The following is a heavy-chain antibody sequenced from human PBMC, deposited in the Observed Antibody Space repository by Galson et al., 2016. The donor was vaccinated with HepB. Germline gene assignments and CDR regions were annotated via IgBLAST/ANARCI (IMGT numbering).Heavy chain of an antibody. J-gene: IGHJ6*02. CDR3: ARWGTGMTTVIYYGLDV. CDR2: IFHSGRV. D-gene: IGHD4-11*01. V-gene: IGHV4-4*02. CDR1: GVSISSSDW. Sequence: LSLTCAVSGVSISSSDWWSWVRQPPGQGLEWIGQIFHSGRVNYTPSLASRVTISVDTSNNHFSLRLTSVTAADTALYYCARWGTGMTTVIYYGLDVWGQGTTVTVSS.